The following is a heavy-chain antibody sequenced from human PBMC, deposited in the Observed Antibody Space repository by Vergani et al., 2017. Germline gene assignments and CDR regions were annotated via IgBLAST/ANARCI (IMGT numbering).Heavy chain of an antibody. CDR3: AGPQGTSAYYYGGFDY. V-gene: IGHV3-7*03. Sequence: VQLVESGGGVVQPGRSLRLSCAASGFTFSNYWMSWVRQAPGKGLEWVANIKQDGSEKYYVDSVKGRFTISRDNAKNTLSLQMNSLTAEDTAIYYCAGPQGTSAYYYGGFDYWGQGILVTVSS. J-gene: IGHJ4*02. CDR1: GFTFSNYW. D-gene: IGHD3-22*01. CDR2: IKQDGSEK.